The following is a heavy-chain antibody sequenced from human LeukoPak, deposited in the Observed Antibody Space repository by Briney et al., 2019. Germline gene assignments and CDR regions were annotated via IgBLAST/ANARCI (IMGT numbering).Heavy chain of an antibody. V-gene: IGHV4-59*08. Sequence: SETLSLTCTVSGGSIGTNYWTWIRQPPGQGLEYIGYIYYTGATNYNPSLKSQVTISVDTSKNQFSLKLTSVTAADTAVYFCAKYGNSGWVIDNWGQGTLVTVSS. CDR3: AKYGNSGWVIDN. D-gene: IGHD6-19*01. J-gene: IGHJ4*02. CDR2: IYYTGAT. CDR1: GGSIGTNY.